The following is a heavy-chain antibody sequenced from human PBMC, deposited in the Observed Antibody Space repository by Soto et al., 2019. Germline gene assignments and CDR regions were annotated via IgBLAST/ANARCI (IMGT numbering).Heavy chain of an antibody. CDR3: AKVPYNSWNYFYFDY. CDR1: GFTFSNYV. D-gene: IGHD1-7*01. J-gene: IGHJ4*02. V-gene: IGHV3-23*01. Sequence: QLLESGGGLVQPGGSLRVSCAASGFTFSNYVMSWVRQAPGKGLEWVSGISGNGGNTYYADSVKGRFTISRDNSKNTLYLQMSSQRAEDTAVYYCAKVPYNSWNYFYFDYWGQGALVSVSS. CDR2: ISGNGGNT.